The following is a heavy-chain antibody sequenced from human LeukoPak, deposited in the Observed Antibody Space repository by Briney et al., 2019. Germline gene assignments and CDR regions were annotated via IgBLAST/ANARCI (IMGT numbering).Heavy chain of an antibody. CDR2: IWYDGSNK. CDR3: TRQSYYDFWSAPYD. CDR1: GFTFSSYG. Sequence: GGSLRLSCAASGFTFSSYGMHWVRQAPGKGLEWVAVIWYDGSNKYYADSVKGRFTISRDNSKNTLYLQMNSLKTEDTAVYYCTRQSYYDFWSAPYDWGQGTLVTVSS. D-gene: IGHD3-3*01. J-gene: IGHJ4*02. V-gene: IGHV3-33*01.